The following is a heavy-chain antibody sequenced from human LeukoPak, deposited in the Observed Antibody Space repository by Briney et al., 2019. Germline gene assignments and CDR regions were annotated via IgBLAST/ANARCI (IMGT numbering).Heavy chain of an antibody. CDR3: ARRRIYYGSGSYYTNWFDP. CDR2: IYTNGST. CDR1: GGSISSGSYY. V-gene: IGHV4-61*02. D-gene: IGHD3-10*01. J-gene: IGHJ5*02. Sequence: SETLSLTCTVSGGSISSGSYYWSWIRQPAGKGLEWIGRIYTNGSTNYNPSLKSRVTISVDTSKNQFSLKLSSVTAADTAVYYCARRRIYYGSGSYYTNWFDPWGQGTLVTVSS.